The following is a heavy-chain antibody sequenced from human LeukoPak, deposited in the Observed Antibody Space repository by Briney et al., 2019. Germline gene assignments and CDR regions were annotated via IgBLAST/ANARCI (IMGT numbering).Heavy chain of an antibody. CDR1: GFTLSSYA. J-gene: IGHJ4*02. D-gene: IGHD6-13*01. V-gene: IGHV3-30-3*01. CDR3: AREVFAGPFDY. CDR2: ISYDGSNK. Sequence: GGSLRLSCAASGFTLSSYAMHWVRQAPGKGLEWVAVISYDGSNKYYADSVKGRFTISRDNSKNTLYLQMNSLRAEDTAVYYCAREVFAGPFDYWGQGTLVTVSS.